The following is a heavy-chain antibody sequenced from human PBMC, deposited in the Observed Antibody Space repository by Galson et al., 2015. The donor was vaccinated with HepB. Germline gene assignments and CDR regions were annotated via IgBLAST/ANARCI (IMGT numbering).Heavy chain of an antibody. D-gene: IGHD2-2*01. J-gene: IGHJ4*02. Sequence: SLRLSCAASGFTFSSYSMNWVRQAPGKGLEWVSYISSSSRTKYYADSEKGRFTISRDNAKNSLYLQMNSLRAEDTAVYYCARDGRAYIVLVPAAMDYWDQATLVPVSS. V-gene: IGHV3-48*01. CDR3: ARDGRAYIVLVPAAMDY. CDR2: ISSSSRTK. CDR1: GFTFSSYS.